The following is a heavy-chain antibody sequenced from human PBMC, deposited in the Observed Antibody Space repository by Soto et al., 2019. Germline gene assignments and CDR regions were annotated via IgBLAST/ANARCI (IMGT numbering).Heavy chain of an antibody. CDR3: ASSRASGSGYDFDY. Sequence: GASVKVSCEASGCTFSSYTISWVRQALGQGLEWMGRIIPILGIANYAQKFQGRVTITADKSTSTAYMELSSLRSEDTAVYYCASSRASGSGYDFDYWGQGTLVTVSS. V-gene: IGHV1-69*02. D-gene: IGHD5-12*01. J-gene: IGHJ4*02. CDR1: GCTFSSYT. CDR2: IIPILGIA.